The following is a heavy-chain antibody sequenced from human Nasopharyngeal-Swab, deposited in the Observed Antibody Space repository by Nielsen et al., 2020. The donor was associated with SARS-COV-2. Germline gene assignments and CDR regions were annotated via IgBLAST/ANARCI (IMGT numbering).Heavy chain of an antibody. D-gene: IGHD6-13*01. CDR3: ATTEKQQLVRHLGYYYYYYVDV. Sequence: ASVQVSCKVSGYTLTELSMHWVRQAPGKGLEWMGGFDPEDGETIYAQKFQGRVTMTEDTSTDTAYMELSSLRSEDTAVYYCATTEKQQLVRHLGYYYYYYVDVWGKGTTVTVSS. V-gene: IGHV1-24*01. CDR1: GYTLTELS. CDR2: FDPEDGET. J-gene: IGHJ6*03.